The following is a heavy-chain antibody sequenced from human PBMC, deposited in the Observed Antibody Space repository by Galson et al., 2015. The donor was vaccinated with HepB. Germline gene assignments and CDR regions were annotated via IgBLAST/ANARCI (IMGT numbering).Heavy chain of an antibody. D-gene: IGHD3-22*01. CDR1: GASINSGDWF. CDR2: IYYTGST. J-gene: IGHJ4*02. CDR3: ATITMNVVVLNP. V-gene: IGHV4-31*03. Sequence: TLSLTCSVSGASINSGDWFWSWIRQLPGKGLEWIGYIYYTGSTYYNPSLKSRIAISLDSPKNQFSLKLNSVTAADTAVYYCATITMNVVVLNPWGQGTLVSVSS.